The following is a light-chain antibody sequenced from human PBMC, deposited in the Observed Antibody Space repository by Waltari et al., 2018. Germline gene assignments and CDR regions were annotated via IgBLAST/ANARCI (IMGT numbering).Light chain of an antibody. J-gene: IGLJ2*01. V-gene: IGLV2-14*01. CDR1: SSDVGGYNY. Sequence: QSALTQPASVSGSPGQSITISCTGTSSDVGGYNYVSGYQQHPGKAPKLMIYEVSNRPSGVSNRFSGSKSGNTASLTISGLQAEDEADYYCSSYTSSSIYVVFGGGTKLTVL. CDR3: SSYTSSSIYVV. CDR2: EVS.